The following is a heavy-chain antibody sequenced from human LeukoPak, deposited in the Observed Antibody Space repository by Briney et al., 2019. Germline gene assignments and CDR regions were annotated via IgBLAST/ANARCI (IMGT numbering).Heavy chain of an antibody. V-gene: IGHV1-2*02. J-gene: IGHJ5*02. CDR2: INPNSGGT. CDR3: ARDKSVAVAGVPTHNWFDP. Sequence: EASVKVSCKASGYTFTSYGISWVRQAPGQGLEWMGWINPNSGGTNYAQKFQGRVTMTRDTSISTAYMELSRLRSDDTAVYYCARDKSVAVAGVPTHNWFDPWGQGTLVTVSS. D-gene: IGHD6-19*01. CDR1: GYTFTSYG.